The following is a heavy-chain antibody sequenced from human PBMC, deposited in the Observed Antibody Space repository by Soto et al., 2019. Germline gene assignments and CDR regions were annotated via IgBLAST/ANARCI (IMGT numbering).Heavy chain of an antibody. D-gene: IGHD2-15*01. V-gene: IGHV3-21*01. J-gene: IGHJ5*01. CDR1: VFSFSSYT. CDR2: ITNRGTHT. Sequence: VGSLRLSCAASVFSFSSYTMNWVRHAPGKCLQWVSSITNRGTHTYSADSVKGRFTISRDNDKNSLYLQMNNLRAEDTAIYFCARAHEVAWFDSWGLGTLVTVSS. CDR3: ARAHEVAWFDS.